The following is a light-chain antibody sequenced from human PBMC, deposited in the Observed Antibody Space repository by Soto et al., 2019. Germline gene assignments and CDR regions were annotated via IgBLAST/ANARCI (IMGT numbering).Light chain of an antibody. CDR3: QQYGSSGT. Sequence: ESLLTQSPCTLSLSPGERATLSCRASQSVRSNLAWYQQKPGQAPRLLIYGASNRATGIPDRLSGSGSGTGFTLTISRLEPEDFAVYYCQQYGSSGTFGQGTKVDIK. CDR2: GAS. V-gene: IGKV3-20*01. CDR1: QSVRSN. J-gene: IGKJ1*01.